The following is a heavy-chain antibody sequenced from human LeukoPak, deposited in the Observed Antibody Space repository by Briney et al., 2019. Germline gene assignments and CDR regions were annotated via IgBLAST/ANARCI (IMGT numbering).Heavy chain of an antibody. CDR1: GFTFSSYW. J-gene: IGHJ4*02. CDR2: ISYDGSNK. CDR3: AREGSGSYPPYYFDY. V-gene: IGHV3-30-3*01. D-gene: IGHD1-26*01. Sequence: GGSLRLSCAASGFTFSSYWMSWVRQAPGKGLEWVAVISYDGSNKYYADSVKGRFTISRDNSKNTLYLQMNSLRAEDTAVYYCAREGSGSYPPYYFDYWGQGTLVTVSS.